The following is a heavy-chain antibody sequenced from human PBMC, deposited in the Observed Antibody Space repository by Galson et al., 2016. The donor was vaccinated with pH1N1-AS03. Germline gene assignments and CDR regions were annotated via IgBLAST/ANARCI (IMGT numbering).Heavy chain of an antibody. D-gene: IGHD3-22*01. CDR3: VRQGNKYHSNAFDL. V-gene: IGHV4-59*03. Sequence: SETLSLTCTVSGDPMSGNYWNWIRQLPGKGLEWMGYIHFSGSTIYNPSLRGRVTMSIDRSKTQFSLKLTSATTADTALYFCVRQGNKYHSNAFDLWGEGTMVTVSS. CDR2: IHFSGST. J-gene: IGHJ3*01. CDR1: GDPMSGNY.